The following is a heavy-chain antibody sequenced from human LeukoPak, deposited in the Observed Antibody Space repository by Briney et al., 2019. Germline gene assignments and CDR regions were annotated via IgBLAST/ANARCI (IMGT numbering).Heavy chain of an antibody. D-gene: IGHD1-26*01. V-gene: IGHV3-23*01. CDR1: GFTFSSYA. CDR3: AKGEVGGSYYFDY. CDR2: ISGSGGST. Sequence: GGSLRLSCAASGFTFSSYAMSWVRQAPGKGLEWVSAISGSGGSTYYADSVKGRFTISRDNSKNTLYMQMNSLRAEDTAVYYCAKGEVGGSYYFDYWGQGTLVTVSS. J-gene: IGHJ4*02.